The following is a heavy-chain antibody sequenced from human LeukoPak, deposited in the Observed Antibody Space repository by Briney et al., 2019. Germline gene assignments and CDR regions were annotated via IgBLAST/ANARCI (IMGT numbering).Heavy chain of an antibody. CDR2: MNPSGST. D-gene: IGHD3-22*01. CDR1: GGSFSGYY. CDR3: AKGRQHVTMIVVVMTAASYYLDV. J-gene: IGHJ6*03. V-gene: IGHV4-34*01. Sequence: SETLSLTCAVSGGSFSGYYWTWIRQTPEKGLEWIGEMNPSGSTSYNPSLESRVTISVYTSKNKFSLRLNSVSAADTAVYYCAKGRQHVTMIVVVMTAASYYLDVWGKGTTVTVS.